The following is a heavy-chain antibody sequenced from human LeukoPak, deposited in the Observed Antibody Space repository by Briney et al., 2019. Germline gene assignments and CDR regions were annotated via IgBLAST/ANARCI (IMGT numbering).Heavy chain of an antibody. J-gene: IGHJ5*02. Sequence: SETLSLTCTVSGGSISSGDYYWSWIRQPPGKGLELVGYIYYSGSTYYNPSLKSRVTISVDTSKNQFSLKLSSVTAADTAVYYCAGDYGDLLTGIRFDTWGQGTLVTVSS. CDR1: GGSISSGDYY. V-gene: IGHV4-30-4*01. CDR2: IYYSGST. D-gene: IGHD4-17*01. CDR3: AGDYGDLLTGIRFDT.